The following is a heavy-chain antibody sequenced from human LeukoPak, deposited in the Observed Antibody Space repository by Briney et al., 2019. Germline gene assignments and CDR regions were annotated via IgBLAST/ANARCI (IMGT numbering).Heavy chain of an antibody. D-gene: IGHD2-15*01. CDR2: IYYSGST. V-gene: IGHV4-59*08. Sequence: SETLSLTCTVSGGSISSYYWSWIRQPPGKGLEWIGYIYYSGSTNYNPSLKSRVTISVDTSKNQFSLKLSSVTAADTAVYYCARQTRIRGGSCFDYWGQGTLVTVSS. J-gene: IGHJ4*02. CDR1: GGSISSYY. CDR3: ARQTRIRGGSCFDY.